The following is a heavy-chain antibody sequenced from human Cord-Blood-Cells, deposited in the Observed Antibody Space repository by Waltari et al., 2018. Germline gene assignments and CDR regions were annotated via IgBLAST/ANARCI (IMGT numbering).Heavy chain of an antibody. Sequence: QVQLVQSGAEVQKPGSSVKVSCKASGGTFSSYAISWVRQAPGQGLEWMGGIIPIFGTANYAQKFQGRVTITADESTSTAYMELSSLRSEDTAVYYCARGDYSNYDSYYYYGMDVWGQGTTVTVSS. CDR3: ARGDYSNYDSYYYYGMDV. J-gene: IGHJ6*02. CDR2: IIPIFGTA. V-gene: IGHV1-69*01. D-gene: IGHD4-4*01. CDR1: GGTFSSYA.